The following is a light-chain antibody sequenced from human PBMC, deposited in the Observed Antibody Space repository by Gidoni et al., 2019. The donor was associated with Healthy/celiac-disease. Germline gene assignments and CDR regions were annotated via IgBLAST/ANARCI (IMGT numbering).Light chain of an antibody. CDR1: QSVSSSY. Sequence: IVFTLSPGTLSLSPGERATLSCRASQSVSSSYLAWYQQQPGQSPRLLIYGASSRATGIPDRFSGSGSGTDYTLTISRLEPEDIAVYYCQQYGSSPLTFGGGTKVEIK. V-gene: IGKV3-20*01. CDR2: GAS. CDR3: QQYGSSPLT. J-gene: IGKJ4*01.